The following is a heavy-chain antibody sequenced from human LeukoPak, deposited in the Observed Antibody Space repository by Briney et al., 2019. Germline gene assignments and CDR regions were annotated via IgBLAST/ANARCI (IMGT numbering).Heavy chain of an antibody. CDR3: ARDTGTGYCSSTSCYVY. V-gene: IGHV1-18*01. Sequence: GASVKVSCKASGYTFTSYGISWVRQAPGQGLEWMGWISAYNGNTNYAQKLQGRVTMTTDTSTSTAYMELRSLRSDDTAVYYCARDTGTGYCSSTSCYVYWGQGTLVTVSS. CDR1: GYTFTSYG. CDR2: ISAYNGNT. J-gene: IGHJ4*02. D-gene: IGHD2-2*01.